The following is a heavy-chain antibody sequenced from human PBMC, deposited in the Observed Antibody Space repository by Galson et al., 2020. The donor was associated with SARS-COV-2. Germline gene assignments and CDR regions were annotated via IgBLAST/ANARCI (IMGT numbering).Heavy chain of an antibody. Sequence: SGPTLVKPTQTLTLTCPFSGLSLSTSGMCVSWIRQPPGKALEWLARIDWDDDKYYSTSLKTRLTISKDTSKNQVVLTMTNMDPVDTATYYCARSPVPQSPVDYWGQGTLVTVSS. V-gene: IGHV2-70*11. CDR3: ARSPVPQSPVDY. CDR2: IDWDDDK. J-gene: IGHJ4*02. D-gene: IGHD4-4*01. CDR1: GLSLSTSGMC.